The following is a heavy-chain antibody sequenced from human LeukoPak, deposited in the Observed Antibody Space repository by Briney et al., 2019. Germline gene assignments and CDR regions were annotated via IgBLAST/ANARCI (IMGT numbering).Heavy chain of an antibody. Sequence: ASVTVSCKASGYTFTTYYIQWVRQAPGQGLEWVGIINPSDTTTAYARRFQGRVTMTRDTSTSTVYMELSSLTSEDTAFYYCARVYCSGGSCYSIGDYWGQGTLVTVSS. CDR1: GYTFTTYY. D-gene: IGHD2-15*01. J-gene: IGHJ4*02. CDR2: INPSDTTT. V-gene: IGHV1-46*01. CDR3: ARVYCSGGSCYSIGDY.